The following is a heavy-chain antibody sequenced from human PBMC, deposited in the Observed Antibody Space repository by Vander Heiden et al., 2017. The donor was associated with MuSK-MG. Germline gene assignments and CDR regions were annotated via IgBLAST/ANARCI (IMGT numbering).Heavy chain of an antibody. CDR2: IYDTGHT. CDR3: ARDGLKTLGLDY. CDR1: GVSIGSHY. J-gene: IGHJ4*02. D-gene: IGHD7-27*01. V-gene: IGHV4-4*07. Sequence: VLLQESGPGLVTPSETLSLTCAVSGVSIGSHYWSWVRRPAGKGLEWIGRIYDTGHTNSNPSLRSRVTISVDTSKNHLLLSLTSVTAADTAVYYCARDGLKTLGLDYWGQGTPVTVSS.